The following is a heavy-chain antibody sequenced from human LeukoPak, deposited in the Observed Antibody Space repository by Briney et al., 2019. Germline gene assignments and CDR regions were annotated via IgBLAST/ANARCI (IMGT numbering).Heavy chain of an antibody. J-gene: IGHJ6*02. V-gene: IGHV4-4*07. Sequence: PSETLSLTCTVSGDSISSYYWSWVRLPAGKGLEWIGRIYTSGSTNYNPSLKSRVTMSVDTSTNQFSLKLSSVTAADAAMYYCARDRSTGSYGMDVWGQGTTVTVSS. D-gene: IGHD1-14*01. CDR3: ARDRSTGSYGMDV. CDR1: GDSISSYY. CDR2: IYTSGST.